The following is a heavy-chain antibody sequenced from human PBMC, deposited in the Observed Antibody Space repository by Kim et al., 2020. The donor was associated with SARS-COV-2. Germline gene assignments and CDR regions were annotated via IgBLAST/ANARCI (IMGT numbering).Heavy chain of an antibody. CDR2: IKSKTDGGTT. V-gene: IGHV3-15*01. J-gene: IGHJ4*02. D-gene: IGHD3-3*01. CDR3: TTSEYYDFWSGYPEPLIDY. Sequence: GGSLRLSCAASGFTFSNAWMSWVRQAPGKGLEWVGRIKSKTDGGTTDYAAPVKGRFTISRDDSKNTLYLQMNSLKTEDTAVYYCTTSEYYDFWSGYPEPLIDYWGQGTLVTVSS. CDR1: GFTFSNAW.